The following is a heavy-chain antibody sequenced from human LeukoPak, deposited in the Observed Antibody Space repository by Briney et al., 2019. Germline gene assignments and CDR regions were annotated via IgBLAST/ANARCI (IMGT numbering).Heavy chain of an antibody. CDR2: IIPIFGTA. CDR1: GGTFSSYA. CDR3: ARAVDQGAAQSYMDV. Sequence: AASVKVSCKASGGTFSSYAISWVRQAPGQGLEWMGGIIPIFGTANYAQKFQGRVTITTNESTSTAYMELSSLRSEDTAVYYCARAVDQGAAQSYMDVWGKGTPVTVSS. V-gene: IGHV1-69*05. D-gene: IGHD6-6*01. J-gene: IGHJ6*03.